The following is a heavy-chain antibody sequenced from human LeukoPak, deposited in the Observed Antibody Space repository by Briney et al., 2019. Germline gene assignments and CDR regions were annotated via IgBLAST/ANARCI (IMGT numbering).Heavy chain of an antibody. J-gene: IGHJ6*02. CDR3: ARGRGYSYGQRRAYYYYGMDV. CDR1: GGTISSYY. Sequence: SETLSLTCTVSGGTISSYYWSWIRQPPGKGLEWIGYIYYSGSTNYNPSLKSRGTISVDTSKNQFSLMLSSVTTADTAVYYYARGRGYSYGQRRAYYYYGMDVWGQGTTVTVSS. V-gene: IGHV4-59*08. D-gene: IGHD5-18*01. CDR2: IYYSGST.